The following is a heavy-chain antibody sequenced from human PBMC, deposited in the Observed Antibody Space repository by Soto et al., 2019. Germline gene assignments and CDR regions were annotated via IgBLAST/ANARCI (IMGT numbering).Heavy chain of an antibody. CDR2: IKSKTDGGTT. CDR1: GFTFSNAW. Sequence: GGSLRLSCAASGFTFSNAWMSWVRQAPGKGLEWVGRIKSKTDGGTTDYAAPVKGRVTISRDDSKNTLYLQLNSLKTEYTAVYYCTTDPVRLVRGVIQLYYGMDVWGQGTTVTVSS. J-gene: IGHJ6*02. CDR3: TTDPVRLVRGVIQLYYGMDV. D-gene: IGHD3-10*01. V-gene: IGHV3-15*01.